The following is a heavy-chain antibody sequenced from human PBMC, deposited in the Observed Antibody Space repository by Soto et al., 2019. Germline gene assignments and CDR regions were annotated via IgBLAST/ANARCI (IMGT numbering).Heavy chain of an antibody. D-gene: IGHD2-2*01. CDR1: GYSITSYW. J-gene: IGHJ3*02. V-gene: IGHV5-51*01. CDR2: IYPGDSDT. CDR3: ARTKGYCSSTSCSKLGAVDI. Sequence: PGESLKISCKGSGYSITSYWIGWVRQMPGKGLEWMGIIYPGDSDTRYSPSFQGQVTISADKSISTAYLQWSSLKASDTAMYYCARTKGYCSSTSCSKLGAVDIWGQGTMVTVSS.